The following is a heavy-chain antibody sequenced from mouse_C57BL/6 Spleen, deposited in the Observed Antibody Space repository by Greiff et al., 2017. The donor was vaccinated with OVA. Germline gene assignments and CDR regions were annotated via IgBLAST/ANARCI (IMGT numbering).Heavy chain of an antibody. CDR2: IDPSDSYT. J-gene: IGHJ2*01. V-gene: IGHV1-50*01. Sequence: VQLQQPGAELVKPGASVKLSCKASGYTFTSYWMQWVKQRPGQGLEWIGEIDPSDSYTNYNQKFKGKATLTVDTSSSTAYMQLSSLTSEDAAVYYCAREYYGNYGDYWGQGTTLTVSS. CDR3: AREYYGNYGDY. D-gene: IGHD2-1*01. CDR1: GYTFTSYW.